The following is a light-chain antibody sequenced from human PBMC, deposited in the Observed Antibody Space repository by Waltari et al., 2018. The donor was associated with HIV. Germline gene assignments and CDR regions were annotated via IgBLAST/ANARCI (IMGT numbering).Light chain of an antibody. CDR2: ENN. J-gene: IGLJ1*01. Sequence: QSVLTQPTSVSAAPGQKVTISCAASPSNIEMTYISWYQQFPGTAPKLLIYENNKRPSGISDRFSGSKSGTSASLAISGLRSEDEADYYCAAWDGRRGVFGTGTKVTVL. CDR3: AAWDGRRGV. V-gene: IGLV1-51*01. CDR1: PSNIEMTY.